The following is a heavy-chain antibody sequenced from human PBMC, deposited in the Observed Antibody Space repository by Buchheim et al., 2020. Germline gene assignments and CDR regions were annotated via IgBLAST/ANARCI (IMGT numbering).Heavy chain of an antibody. CDR2: ISYDGSNK. D-gene: IGHD1-26*01. Sequence: QVQLVESGGGVVQPGRSLRLSCAASGFTFSSYGMHWVRQAPGKGLEWVAVISYDGSNKYYADSVKGRFTISRDNSKNTLYLQMNSLRAEDTAVYYCAKEGATALDCWGQGTL. J-gene: IGHJ4*02. CDR1: GFTFSSYG. CDR3: AKEGATALDC. V-gene: IGHV3-30*18.